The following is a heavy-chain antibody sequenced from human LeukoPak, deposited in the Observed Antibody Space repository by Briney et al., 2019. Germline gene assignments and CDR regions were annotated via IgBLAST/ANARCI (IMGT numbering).Heavy chain of an antibody. V-gene: IGHV5-51*01. Sequence: GESLKISCKGSGYSFTNYWIGWVRQMPGKGLEWMGIIYPGDSDTRYGPSFQGQVTISADKSISTAYLQWSSLKASDTAMYYCAREDIVVVPAASRGAFDIWGQGTMVTVSS. CDR1: GYSFTNYW. D-gene: IGHD2-2*01. CDR2: IYPGDSDT. CDR3: AREDIVVVPAASRGAFDI. J-gene: IGHJ3*02.